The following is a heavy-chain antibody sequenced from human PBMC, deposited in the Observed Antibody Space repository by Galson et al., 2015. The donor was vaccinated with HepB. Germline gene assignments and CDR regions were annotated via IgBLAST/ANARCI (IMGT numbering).Heavy chain of an antibody. J-gene: IGHJ4*02. CDR1: GFTFSSYA. V-gene: IGHV3-30*04. D-gene: IGHD6-19*01. CDR3: ARDSVEQWLGFDY. Sequence: SLRLSCAASGFTFSSYAMHWVRQAPGKGLEWVAVISYDGSNKYYADSVKGRFTISRDNAKNSLYLQMNSLRAEDTAVYYCARDSVEQWLGFDYWGQGTLVTVSS. CDR2: ISYDGSNK.